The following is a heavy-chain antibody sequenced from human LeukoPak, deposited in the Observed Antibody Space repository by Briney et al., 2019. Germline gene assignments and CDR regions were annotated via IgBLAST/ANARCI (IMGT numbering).Heavy chain of an antibody. J-gene: IGHJ5*02. CDR3: ARRVLRYFDWLGNWFDP. CDR1: GGSISSSSYY. CDR2: IYYSGST. Sequence: PSETLSLTCTVSGGSISSSSYYWGWIRQPPGKGLEWIGSIYYSGSTYYNPSLKSRVTISVDTSKNQFSLRLSSVTAADTAVYYCARRVLRYFDWLGNWFDPWGQGTLVTVSS. V-gene: IGHV4-39*07. D-gene: IGHD3-9*01.